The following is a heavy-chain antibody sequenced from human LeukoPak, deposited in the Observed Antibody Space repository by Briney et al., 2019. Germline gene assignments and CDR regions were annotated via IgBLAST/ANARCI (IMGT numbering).Heavy chain of an antibody. CDR1: GFTFSSYG. CDR2: IRYDGSNK. CDR3: ARQGVRSRMYGDYPMGFDY. J-gene: IGHJ4*02. Sequence: GGPLRLSCAASGFTFSSYGMHWVRQAPGKGLEWVAVIRYDGSNKYYADSVKGRFTISRDNSKNTLYLQMNSLRAEDTAVYYCARQGVRSRMYGDYPMGFDYWGQGTLVTVSS. D-gene: IGHD4-17*01. V-gene: IGHV3-33*01.